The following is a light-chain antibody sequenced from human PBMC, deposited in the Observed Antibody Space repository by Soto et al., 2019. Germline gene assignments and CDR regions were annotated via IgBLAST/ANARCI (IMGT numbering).Light chain of an antibody. CDR3: QQSFNTLT. CDR1: HSVDTY. Sequence: DIQMTQSPSSLSASVGDRVTITCRASHSVDTYLSWYQHRPGKAPKLLIYSASTFQSGVPPRFSGSGSGTDFTLTISSLQPEDFATYYCQQSFNTLTFGGGTMGDIK. V-gene: IGKV1-39*01. CDR2: SAS. J-gene: IGKJ4*02.